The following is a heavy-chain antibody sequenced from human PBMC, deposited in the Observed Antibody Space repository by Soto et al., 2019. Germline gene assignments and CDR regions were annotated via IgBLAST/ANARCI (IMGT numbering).Heavy chain of an antibody. Sequence: ASVKVSCKASGYTFTSYDINWVRQATGQGLEWMGWMNPNSGNTGYAQKFQGRVTMTRNTSISTAYMELSSLRSEDTAVYYCARGVIGDFWGGENPYYFDYWGQGTLVTVSS. J-gene: IGHJ4*02. V-gene: IGHV1-8*01. CDR3: ARGVIGDFWGGENPYYFDY. CDR1: GYTFTSYD. D-gene: IGHD3-3*01. CDR2: MNPNSGNT.